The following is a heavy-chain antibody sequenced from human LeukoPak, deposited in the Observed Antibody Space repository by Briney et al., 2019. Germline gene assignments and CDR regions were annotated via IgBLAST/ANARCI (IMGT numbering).Heavy chain of an antibody. Sequence: PSETLSLTCTVSGGSISSGDYYWRWIRQPPGKGLEWIGYIYYSGSTYYNPSLKSRVTISVDTSKNQFSLKLSSVTAADTAVYYCARGGKSLLLWFGESPTYFDYWGQGTLITVSS. CDR3: ARGGKSLLLWFGESPTYFDY. J-gene: IGHJ4*02. CDR1: GGSISSGDYY. CDR2: IYYSGST. D-gene: IGHD3-10*01. V-gene: IGHV4-30-4*01.